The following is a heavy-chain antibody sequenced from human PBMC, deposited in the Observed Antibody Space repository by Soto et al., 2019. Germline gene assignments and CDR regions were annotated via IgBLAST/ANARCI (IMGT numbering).Heavy chain of an antibody. D-gene: IGHD2-2*01. CDR2: IIPILGIA. Sequence: ASVKVSCKASGGTFSIYTISWVRQAPGQGLEWMGRIIPILGIANYAQKFQGRVTITADKSTSTAYMELSSLRSEDTAVYYCARDFVVVPAATRGYYYYGMDVWGQGTTVTVSS. V-gene: IGHV1-69*04. CDR3: ARDFVVVPAATRGYYYYGMDV. J-gene: IGHJ6*02. CDR1: GGTFSIYT.